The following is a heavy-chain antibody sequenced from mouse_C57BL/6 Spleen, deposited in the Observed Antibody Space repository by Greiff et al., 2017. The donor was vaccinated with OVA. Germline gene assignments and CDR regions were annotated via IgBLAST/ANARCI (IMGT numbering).Heavy chain of an antibody. CDR2: INPNNGGT. J-gene: IGHJ1*03. D-gene: IGHD1-1*01. CDR1: GYTFTDYN. V-gene: IGHV1-18*01. CDR3: ARSGHYGSPYWYCDV. Sequence: EVQLQQSGPELVKPGASVKIPCKASGYTFTDYNMDWVKQSHGKSLEWIGDINPNNGGTIYNQKFKGKATLTVDKSSSTAYMELRSLTAEDTAVYYCARSGHYGSPYWYCDVWGTGTTVTVSS.